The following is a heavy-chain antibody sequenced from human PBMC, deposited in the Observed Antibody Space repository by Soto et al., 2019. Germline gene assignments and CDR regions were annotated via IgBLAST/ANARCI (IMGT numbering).Heavy chain of an antibody. J-gene: IGHJ6*02. CDR3: AQHWGPPSTYQRLSYYFSYGMEV. D-gene: IGHD2-2*01. CDR2: IYYSGST. V-gene: IGHV4-39*01. Sequence: SETLSLTCTVSGGSISSSSYYWGWIRQPPGKGLEWIGSIYYSGSTYYNPSLKSRVTISVDTSKNQFSLKLSSVTAADTAVYYFAQHWGPPSTYQRLSYYFSYGMEVWRQGTTVTFCS. CDR1: GGSISSSSYY.